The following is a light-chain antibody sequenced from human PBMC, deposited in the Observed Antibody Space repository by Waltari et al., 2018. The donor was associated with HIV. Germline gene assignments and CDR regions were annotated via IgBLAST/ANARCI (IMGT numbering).Light chain of an antibody. CDR1: SSDIGNYNL. CDR3: CSSAGSSTGV. CDR2: EVT. J-gene: IGLJ3*02. V-gene: IGLV2-23*02. Sequence: QSALPQPASVSGSPGQSITISCTGTSSDIGNYNLVSWYQQHPGKAPKLMIYEVTKRPSRVSNRFSGSKSGNTASLTISGLQAEDEADYYCCSSAGSSTGVFGGGTQLTVL.